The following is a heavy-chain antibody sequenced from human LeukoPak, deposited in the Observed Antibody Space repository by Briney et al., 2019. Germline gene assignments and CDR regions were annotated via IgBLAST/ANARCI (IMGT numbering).Heavy chain of an antibody. Sequence: ASVKVSCKASGYTFTNYAINWVRQAPGQRLEWMGWINAGNGNTKYSQEFQGRVTITRDTSTNTAYMELISLRSEDMAVYYCARGRWTAHTVGYYFDSWGQGTLATVSS. CDR3: ARGRWTAHTVGYYFDS. CDR2: INAGNGNT. J-gene: IGHJ4*02. CDR1: GYTFTNYA. V-gene: IGHV1-3*03. D-gene: IGHD3/OR15-3a*01.